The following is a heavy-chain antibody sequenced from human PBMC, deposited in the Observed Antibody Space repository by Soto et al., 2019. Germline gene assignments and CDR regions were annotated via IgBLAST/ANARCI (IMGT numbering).Heavy chain of an antibody. D-gene: IGHD2-21*01. V-gene: IGHV4-61*01. CDR2: VENSGST. CDR1: GGSVSIESYY. Sequence: SETLSLTCSVSGGSVSIESYYWSWIRQTPGKGLEWIGNVENSGSTKYNPSLKSRVTISVDTSKNQFSLKLSSVTGADTAVYYCARERGDSHWIDPWGQGTLVTVSS. CDR3: ARERGDSHWIDP. J-gene: IGHJ5*02.